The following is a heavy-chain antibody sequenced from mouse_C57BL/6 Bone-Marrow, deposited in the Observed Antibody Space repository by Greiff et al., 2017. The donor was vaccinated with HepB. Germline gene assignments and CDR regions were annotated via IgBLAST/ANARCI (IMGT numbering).Heavy chain of an antibody. CDR3: AVTPVVARACSMDY. CDR1: GYTFTSYW. D-gene: IGHD1-1*01. Sequence: QVQLQQPGAELVKPGASVKLSCKASGYTFTSYWMHWVKQRPGRGLEWIGRIDPNSGGTKYNETFTSKATLTVDKPSSTAYMQLSSLTSEDSAVYYCAVTPVVARACSMDYWGQGTSVTVSS. J-gene: IGHJ4*01. CDR2: IDPNSGGT. V-gene: IGHV1-72*01.